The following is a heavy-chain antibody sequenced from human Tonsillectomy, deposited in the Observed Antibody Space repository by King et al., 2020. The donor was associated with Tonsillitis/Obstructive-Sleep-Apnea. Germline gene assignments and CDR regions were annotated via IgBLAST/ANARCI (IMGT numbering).Heavy chain of an antibody. D-gene: IGHD2-15*01. J-gene: IGHJ5*02. CDR3: ARASLGSSYSP. CDR1: GYTFTSLG. Sequence: VQLVESGAEVKKPGASVKVSCKASGYTFTSLGISWAIQAPGQGRECLGWISAYNGNTNNAQKLQGRFTMITDTSTRTAYMELRRLRSDDTAVYYCARASLGSSYSPWGQGTLVTVSS. CDR2: ISAYNGNT. V-gene: IGHV1-18*01.